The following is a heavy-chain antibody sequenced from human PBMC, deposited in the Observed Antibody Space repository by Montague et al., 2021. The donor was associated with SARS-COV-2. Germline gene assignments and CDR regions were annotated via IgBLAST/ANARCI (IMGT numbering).Heavy chain of an antibody. D-gene: IGHD3-10*01. CDR3: ARGARQVDGFRLGSFAY. CDR1: GGSFSGCY. J-gene: IGHJ4*02. Sequence: SETLSLTCAVYGGSFSGCYWNWIRQPPGKGLEWIGEINHSGSTNYNPSLKSRVTMSVDTSKNQFSLKLSSVTAADTAVYYCARGARQVDGFRLGSFAYWGQGTLVTVSS. V-gene: IGHV4-34*01. CDR2: INHSGST.